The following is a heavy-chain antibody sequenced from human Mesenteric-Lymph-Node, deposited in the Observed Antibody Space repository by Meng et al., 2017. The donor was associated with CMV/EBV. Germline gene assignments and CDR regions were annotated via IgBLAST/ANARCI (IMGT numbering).Heavy chain of an antibody. CDR1: GDSISSFYY. Sequence: QLQLPAPGPGQVKPSGTLSLTCTVSGDSISSFYYWGWIRQPPGRGLEWIGSVHYTGSTYYSPSLKSRVTVSVDTSKNQFSLRLTSVTAADTAVYYCARPFPSWQSPRLDPFGAWGQGTLVTVSS. CDR3: ARPFPSWQSPRLDPFGA. CDR2: VHYTGST. D-gene: IGHD6-19*01. J-gene: IGHJ5*02. V-gene: IGHV4-39*01.